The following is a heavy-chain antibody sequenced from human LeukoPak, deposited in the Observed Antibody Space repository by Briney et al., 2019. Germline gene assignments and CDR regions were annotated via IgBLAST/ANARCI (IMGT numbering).Heavy chain of an antibody. CDR3: ARDRDPLYYMDV. CDR1: GGTFSSYA. D-gene: IGHD3-10*01. J-gene: IGHJ6*03. Sequence: SVKVSRKASGGTFSSYAISWVRQAPGQGLEWMGWISAYNGNTNYAQKLQGRVTMTTDTSTSTAYMELRSLRSDDTAVYYCARDRDPLYYMDVWGKGTTVTVSS. CDR2: ISAYNGNT. V-gene: IGHV1-18*01.